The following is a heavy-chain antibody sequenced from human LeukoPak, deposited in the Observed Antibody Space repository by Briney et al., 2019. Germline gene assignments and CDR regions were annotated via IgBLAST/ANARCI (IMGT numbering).Heavy chain of an antibody. CDR2: IYYSGST. Sequence: SETLSLTCTVSGGSISSSSYYWGWIRQPPGKGLEWIGSIYYSGSTYYNPSLKSRVTISVDTSKNQFSLKLSSVTAADTAVYYCARLDYYGSGSYLHAFDIWGQGTMVTVSS. D-gene: IGHD3-10*01. CDR1: GGSISSSSYY. J-gene: IGHJ3*02. CDR3: ARLDYYGSGSYLHAFDI. V-gene: IGHV4-39*01.